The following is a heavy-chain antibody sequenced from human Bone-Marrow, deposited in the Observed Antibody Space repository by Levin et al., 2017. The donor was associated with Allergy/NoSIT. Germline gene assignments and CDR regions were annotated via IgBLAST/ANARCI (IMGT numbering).Heavy chain of an antibody. V-gene: IGHV3-30*18. J-gene: IGHJ4*02. CDR3: AKGDAVSFVY. D-gene: IGHD6-19*01. CDR1: GFTFSDSG. Sequence: GESLKISCAASGFTFSDSGIHWVRQAPGKGLEWVAVISHDGRKTFYADSVKGRFTISRDNSRNTLYLQMNTLRSEDTAVYYCAKGDAVSFVYWGQGTLVTVSS. CDR2: ISHDGRKT.